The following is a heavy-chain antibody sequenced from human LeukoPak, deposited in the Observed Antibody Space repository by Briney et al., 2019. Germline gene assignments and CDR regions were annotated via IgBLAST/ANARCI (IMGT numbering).Heavy chain of an antibody. J-gene: IGHJ4*02. CDR2: IYQDGSVE. V-gene: IGHV3-7*01. D-gene: IGHD3-10*01. CDR3: ARDMRPDHDSGSYSQFDH. CDR1: GFTFSRYW. Sequence: PGGTLRLSCAASGFTFSRYWMFWVRQAPGKRPEWVASIYQDGSVELYVDSVKGRFTISRDNAKNALYLQLNSLRAEDTAVYYCARDMRPDHDSGSYSQFDHWGQGTLVTVSS.